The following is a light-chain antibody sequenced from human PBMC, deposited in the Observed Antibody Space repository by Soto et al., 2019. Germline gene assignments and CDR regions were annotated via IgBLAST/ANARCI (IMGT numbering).Light chain of an antibody. CDR1: QSISSW. V-gene: IGKV1-5*01. Sequence: DIQMTQSPSTLSASVGDRVTITCRASQSISSWLAWYQQKPGKAPKVLIYDAYSLESGVPSRFSGSGSGTEFTLTITSLQPDDFATYYCHQYSRYSTFGQGTKVEIK. CDR3: HQYSRYST. J-gene: IGKJ1*01. CDR2: DAY.